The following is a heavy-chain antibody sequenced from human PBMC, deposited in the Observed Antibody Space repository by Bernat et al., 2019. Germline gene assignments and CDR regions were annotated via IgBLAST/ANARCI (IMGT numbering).Heavy chain of an antibody. CDR2: ISSSSSTI. Sequence: EVQLVESGGGLVQPGGSLRLSCAASGFTFSSYSMNWVRQAPGKGLEWVSYISSSSSTIYYADSVKGRFTISRDNAKNSLYLHMNSLRAEDTAVYYCAQEEGAHLGSYFDYWGQGTLVTVSS. J-gene: IGHJ4*02. D-gene: IGHD1-26*01. V-gene: IGHV3-48*01. CDR1: GFTFSSYS. CDR3: AQEEGAHLGSYFDY.